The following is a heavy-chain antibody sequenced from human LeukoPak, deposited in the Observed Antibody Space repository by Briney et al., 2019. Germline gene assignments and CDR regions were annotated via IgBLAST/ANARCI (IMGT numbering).Heavy chain of an antibody. D-gene: IGHD3-10*01. CDR1: GYTLTELS. Sequence: GASVKVSCKVSGYTLTELSMHWVRQAPGQGLEWMGWINPNSGGTNYAQKFQGRVTMTRDTSISTAYMELSRLRSDDTAVYYCARWGTMVRGVITPYYYYMDVWGKGTTVTISS. CDR2: INPNSGGT. J-gene: IGHJ6*03. CDR3: ARWGTMVRGVITPYYYYMDV. V-gene: IGHV1-2*02.